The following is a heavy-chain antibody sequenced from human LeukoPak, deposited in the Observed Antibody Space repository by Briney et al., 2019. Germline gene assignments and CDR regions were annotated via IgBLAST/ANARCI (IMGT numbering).Heavy chain of an antibody. V-gene: IGHV3-30*18. CDR3: AKKGVWSGPKKNYYYYGMDV. Sequence: PGRSLRLSCAASGFTFSSYGMHWVRQAPGKGLEWVAVISYDGSNKYYADSVKGRFTISRDNSKNTLYLQMNSLRAEDTAVYYCAKKGVWSGPKKNYYYYGMDVWSQGTTVTVSS. J-gene: IGHJ6*02. CDR1: GFTFSSYG. CDR2: ISYDGSNK. D-gene: IGHD2-8*02.